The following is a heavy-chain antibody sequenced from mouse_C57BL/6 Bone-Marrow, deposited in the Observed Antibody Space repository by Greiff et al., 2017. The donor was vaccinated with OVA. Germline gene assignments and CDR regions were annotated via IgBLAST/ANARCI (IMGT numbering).Heavy chain of an antibody. Sequence: VQLQQSGAELVRPGTSVKVSCKASGYAFTNYLIEWVKQRPGQGLEWIGVINPGSGGTNYNEKFKGKATQTADKSSSTAYMQLSSLTSEDSAVYFCAREEDYYGSVFDYWGQGTTLTVSS. CDR3: AREEDYYGSVFDY. J-gene: IGHJ2*01. CDR2: INPGSGGT. CDR1: GYAFTNYL. V-gene: IGHV1-54*01. D-gene: IGHD1-1*01.